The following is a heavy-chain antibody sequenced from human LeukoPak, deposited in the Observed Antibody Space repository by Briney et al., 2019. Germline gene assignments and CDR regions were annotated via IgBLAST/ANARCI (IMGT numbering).Heavy chain of an antibody. Sequence: PGGSLRLSCAASGFTFDDYAMHWVRQAPGKGLEWVSRISWDGGSTYYADSVKGRFTISRDNSKNSLYLQMNSLRAEDTALYYCAKDRNVDTAYYFDYWGQGTLVTVSS. D-gene: IGHD5-18*01. CDR1: GFTFDDYA. CDR3: AKDRNVDTAYYFDY. V-gene: IGHV3-43D*03. J-gene: IGHJ4*02. CDR2: ISWDGGST.